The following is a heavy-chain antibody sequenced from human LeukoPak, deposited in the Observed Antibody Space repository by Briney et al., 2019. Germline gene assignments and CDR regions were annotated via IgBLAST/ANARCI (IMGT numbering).Heavy chain of an antibody. CDR2: MNPNSGNT. D-gene: IGHD3-10*01. J-gene: IGHJ4*02. CDR1: GYTFTSYD. Sequence: GASVKVSCKASGYTFTSYDINWVRQATGQGLEWMGWMNPNSGNTGYAQKFQGRVTMTRNTSISTAYMELSSLRSEDTAVYCCARVLPNYYGSGSYVPDYWGQGTLVTVSS. V-gene: IGHV1-8*01. CDR3: ARVLPNYYGSGSYVPDY.